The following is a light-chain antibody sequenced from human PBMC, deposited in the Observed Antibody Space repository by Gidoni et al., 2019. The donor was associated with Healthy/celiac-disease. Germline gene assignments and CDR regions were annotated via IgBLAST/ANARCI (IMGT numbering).Light chain of an antibody. V-gene: IGLV1-47*02. CDR2: SNN. CDR1: SSNSGSNY. CDR3: AAWDDSLSGVV. J-gene: IGLJ2*01. Sequence: QSVLTQPPSASGTPGQGSTNSCSGSSSNSGSNYVYWYQQLPGTAPKLLIFSNNHRPSGVPDRFSGSKSGTSASLAISGLRSEDEADYYCAAWDDSLSGVVFGGGTKLTVL.